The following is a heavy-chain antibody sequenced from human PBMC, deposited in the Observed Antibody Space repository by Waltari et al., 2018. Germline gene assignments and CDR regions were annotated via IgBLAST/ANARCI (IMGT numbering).Heavy chain of an antibody. CDR1: GFNFISYA. Sequence: EEHLLESGGGLAQPGGSLRLSCAASGFNFISYAMSWVRQAPGKGLGGVSGIRDSGVITKYADAVKGRFTVSRDNSKNTVFLHLNSLRAEDTAIYYCARHLYSIDYLELAKWGQGTLVTVSS. CDR2: IRDSGVIT. CDR3: ARHLYSIDYLELAK. J-gene: IGHJ4*02. V-gene: IGHV3-23*01. D-gene: IGHD3-22*01.